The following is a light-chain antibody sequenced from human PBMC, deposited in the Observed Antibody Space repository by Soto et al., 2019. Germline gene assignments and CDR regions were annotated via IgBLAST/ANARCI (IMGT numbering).Light chain of an antibody. Sequence: EIMMRQSRATLSVSPGERATLSCRASQSGSSNLAWYQQKPGQAPRLLIYGASTRATGIPARFSGSGSGTEFTLTLSSLLSGELAVYGRQQDNNCAFYIFGEGPKGDIK. CDR1: QSGSSN. V-gene: IGKV3-15*01. J-gene: IGKJ2*01. CDR3: QQDNNCAFYI. CDR2: GAS.